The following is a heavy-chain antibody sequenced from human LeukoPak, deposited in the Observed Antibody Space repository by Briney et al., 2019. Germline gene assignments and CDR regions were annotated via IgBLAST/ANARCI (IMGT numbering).Heavy chain of an antibody. CDR2: IKRKSDGGTT. J-gene: IGHJ4*02. CDR3: TTADIVVVVESY. D-gene: IGHD2-15*01. V-gene: IGHV3-15*01. CDR1: GITFSNAW. Sequence: KSGGSLRLSCAASGITFSNAWMTWVRQAPGKGLEWVGRIKRKSDGGTTDYAAPVNDRFTISRDDSKNTLYLQMNSLKTEDTAVYYCTTADIVVVVESYWGQGTLVTVSS.